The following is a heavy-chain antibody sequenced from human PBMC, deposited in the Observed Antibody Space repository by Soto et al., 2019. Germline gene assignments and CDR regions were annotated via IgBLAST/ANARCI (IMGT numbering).Heavy chain of an antibody. D-gene: IGHD3-10*01. V-gene: IGHV3-21*01. CDR2: ISSSSSYI. J-gene: IGHJ4*02. Sequence: GGSLRLSCAASGFTFSSYSMNWVRQAPGKGLEWVSSISSSSSYIYYADSVKGRFTISRDNAKNSLYLQMNSLRAEDTAVYYCARHITSMVRGVPIDYWGQGTLVTVSS. CDR1: GFTFSSYS. CDR3: ARHITSMVRGVPIDY.